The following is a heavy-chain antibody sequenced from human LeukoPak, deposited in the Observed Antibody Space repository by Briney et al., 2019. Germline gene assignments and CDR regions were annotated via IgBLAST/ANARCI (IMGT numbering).Heavy chain of an antibody. CDR2: INHSGST. CDR3: ARGPRIVVVPAAMPDNAFDI. CDR1: GGSFSGYY. V-gene: IGHV4-34*01. D-gene: IGHD2-2*01. J-gene: IGHJ3*02. Sequence: SETLSLTCAVYGGSFSGYYWSWIRQPPGKGLEWMGEINHSGSTNYNPSLKSRVTISVDTSKNQFSLKLSSVTAADTAVYYCARGPRIVVVPAAMPDNAFDIWGQGTMVTVSS.